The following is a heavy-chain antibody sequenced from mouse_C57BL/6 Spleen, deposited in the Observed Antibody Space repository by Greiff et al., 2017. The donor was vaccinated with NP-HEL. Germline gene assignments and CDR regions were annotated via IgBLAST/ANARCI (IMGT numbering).Heavy chain of an antibody. CDR2: IAPNSGGT. D-gene: IGHD2-3*01. J-gene: IGHJ2*01. Sequence: QVQLQQPGAELVKPGASVKLSCKASGYTFTSYWMHWVKQRPGRGLEWIGRIAPNSGGTKYNEKFKSKATLTVDKPSSTAYMQLSSLTSEDSAVYYCARRGYDPSYYFDYWGQGTTLTVSS. CDR3: ARRGYDPSYYFDY. CDR1: GYTFTSYW. V-gene: IGHV1-72*01.